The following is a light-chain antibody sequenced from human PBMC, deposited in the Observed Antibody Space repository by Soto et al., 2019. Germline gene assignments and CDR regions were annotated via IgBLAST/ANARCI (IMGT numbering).Light chain of an antibody. V-gene: IGKV3-11*01. CDR3: QQRFNWPGLT. J-gene: IGKJ4*01. Sequence: EIVLTQSPATLSLSPGERATLSCRASQSVNTFLAWYQQKPGQAPSLLISDASNRATGIPARFSGSGSGTDFTLTISSLEPEDFAVYYCQQRFNWPGLTFGGGTKVEIK. CDR2: DAS. CDR1: QSVNTF.